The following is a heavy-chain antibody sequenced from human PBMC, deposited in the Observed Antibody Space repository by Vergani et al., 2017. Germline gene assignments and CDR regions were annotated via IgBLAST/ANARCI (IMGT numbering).Heavy chain of an antibody. J-gene: IGHJ5*02. CDR2: IIPIFGTA. CDR1: GGTFSSYA. Sequence: QVQLVQSGAEVKKPGSSVKVSCKASGGTFSSYAISWVRQAPGQGLEWMGGIIPIFGTANYAQKFQGRVTITADESTSTAYMELSSLRSEDTAVDYCARVVRAYYDSSGTNWFDPWGQGTLVTVSS. D-gene: IGHD3-22*01. CDR3: ARVVRAYYDSSGTNWFDP. V-gene: IGHV1-69*01.